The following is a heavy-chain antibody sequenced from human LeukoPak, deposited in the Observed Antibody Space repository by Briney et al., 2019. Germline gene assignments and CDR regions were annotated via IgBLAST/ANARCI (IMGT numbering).Heavy chain of an antibody. CDR3: ARVIVYGGNPDFDY. CDR1: GFTFSSYG. V-gene: IGHV3-74*01. CDR2: INTDGSST. Sequence: GGSLRLSCAASGFTFSSYGMHWVRQAPGKGLVWVSRINTDGSSTSYADSVKGRFTISRDNAKNTLYLQMNSLRAEDTAVYYCARVIVYGGNPDFDYWGQGTLVTVSS. D-gene: IGHD4-23*01. J-gene: IGHJ4*02.